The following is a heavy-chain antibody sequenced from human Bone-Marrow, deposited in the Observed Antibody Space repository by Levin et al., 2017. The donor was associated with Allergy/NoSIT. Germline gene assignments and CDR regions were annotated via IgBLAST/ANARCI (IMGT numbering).Heavy chain of an antibody. V-gene: IGHV3-7*01. CDR2: IKADGSEK. Sequence: GASVKVSCAASGFTLSQYWMTWVRQAPGKGLEWVAKIKADGSEKYYVDSLKGRFSISRDNTRKSVSLQISNLRAEDTAVYYCARDSFSTSSGLDYYYGLGVWGQGTTVTV. CDR1: GFTLSQYW. D-gene: IGHD2-2*01. CDR3: ARDSFSTSSGLDYYYGLGV. J-gene: IGHJ6*02.